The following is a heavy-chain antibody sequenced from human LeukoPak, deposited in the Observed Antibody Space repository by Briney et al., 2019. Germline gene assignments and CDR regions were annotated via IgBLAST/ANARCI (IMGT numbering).Heavy chain of an antibody. D-gene: IGHD3-10*01. CDR1: GYTFTSYG. CDR3: AREKEFPRSLPDI. Sequence: ASVKVSCKASGYTFTSYGISWVRQAPGQGLEWMGWISAYNGNTNYAQKLQGRVTMTTDTSTSTAHMELRSLRSDDTAVYYCAREKEFPRSLPDIWGQGTMVTVSS. J-gene: IGHJ3*02. CDR2: ISAYNGNT. V-gene: IGHV1-18*01.